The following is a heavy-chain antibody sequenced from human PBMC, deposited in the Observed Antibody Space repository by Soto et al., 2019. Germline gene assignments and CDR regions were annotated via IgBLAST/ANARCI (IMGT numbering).Heavy chain of an antibody. CDR2: INEDGSEK. Sequence: EVQLAESGGGLVQPGGSLRLSCAASGFRFSLFWMSWVRQTPGKGLEWVANINEDGSEKFFADSVKGRFTISRDNAKNSLSLQMNSLRAEDTAVYYCALAGYDSNYYAVTPLSAGHFWGQGTLVTVSS. J-gene: IGHJ4*02. D-gene: IGHD4-4*01. CDR3: ALAGYDSNYYAVTPLSAGHF. V-gene: IGHV3-7*03. CDR1: GFRFSLFW.